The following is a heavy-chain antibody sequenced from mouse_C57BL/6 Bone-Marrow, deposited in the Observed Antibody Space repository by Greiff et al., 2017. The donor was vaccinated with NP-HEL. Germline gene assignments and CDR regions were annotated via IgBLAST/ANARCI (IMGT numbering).Heavy chain of an antibody. D-gene: IGHD2-4*01. V-gene: IGHV1-54*01. CDR2: INPGSGGT. CDR1: GYAFTNYL. CDR3: ARGSFYYDYLTWFAY. J-gene: IGHJ3*01. Sequence: QVQLQQSGAELVRPGTSVKVSCKASGYAFTNYLIEWVKQRPGQGLEWIGVINPGSGGTNYDEKFKGKATLTADKSSSTAYMQLSSLTSEDSAVYFCARGSFYYDYLTWFAYWGQGTLVTVSA.